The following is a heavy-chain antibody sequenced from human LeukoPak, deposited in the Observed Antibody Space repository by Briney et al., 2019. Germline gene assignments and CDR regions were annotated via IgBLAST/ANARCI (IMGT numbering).Heavy chain of an antibody. CDR2: IYSGGST. Sequence: PGGSLRLSCSASGFTLSSNYMSWVRQAPGRGLDWVSGIYSGGSTYYADSVKGRFTISRDNSKNTLYLQMNSLRAEDTAVYYCARFITMVRGRGFDYWGQGTLVTVSS. V-gene: IGHV3-66*01. J-gene: IGHJ4*02. CDR3: ARFITMVRGRGFDY. CDR1: GFTLSSNY. D-gene: IGHD3-10*01.